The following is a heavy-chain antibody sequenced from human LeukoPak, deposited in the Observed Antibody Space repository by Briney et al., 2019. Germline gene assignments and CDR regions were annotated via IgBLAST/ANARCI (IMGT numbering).Heavy chain of an antibody. D-gene: IGHD2-15*01. J-gene: IGHJ4*02. Sequence: PSETLSLTCTVSGGSITSYYWSWIRQPAGKGLDWIGRIYSNEDTNYNPSLKSRVTMSVDTSKNQFSLKLSSVTAADTAVYYCARGGTTPYYFDDWGQGTLLTVSS. CDR3: ARGGTTPYYFDD. V-gene: IGHV4-4*07. CDR2: IYSNEDT. CDR1: GGSITSYY.